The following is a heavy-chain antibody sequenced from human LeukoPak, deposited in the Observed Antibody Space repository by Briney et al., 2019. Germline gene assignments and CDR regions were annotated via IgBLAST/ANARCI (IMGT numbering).Heavy chain of an antibody. CDR2: VTPSGAST. CDR3: ARAGFGESELAADF. Sequence: ASVKVSCKASGYTFTSYYMHWVRQAPGQGLEWMGIVTPSGASTTYAQKFQDRITITRDTSTSTVYMELGSLRSEDTSVYYCARAGFGESELAADFWGQGTLVTVSS. D-gene: IGHD3-10*01. CDR1: GYTFTSYY. V-gene: IGHV1-46*01. J-gene: IGHJ4*02.